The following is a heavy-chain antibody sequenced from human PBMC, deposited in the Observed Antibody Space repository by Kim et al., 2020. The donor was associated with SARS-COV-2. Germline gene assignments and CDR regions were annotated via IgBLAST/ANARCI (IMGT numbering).Heavy chain of an antibody. J-gene: IGHJ2*01. Sequence: SYIYYADSVKGRFTISRDNAKNSLYLQMNSLRAEDTAVYYCARVAGHFDLWGRGTLVTVSS. D-gene: IGHD3-10*01. CDR2: SYI. V-gene: IGHV3-21*01. CDR3: ARVAGHFDL.